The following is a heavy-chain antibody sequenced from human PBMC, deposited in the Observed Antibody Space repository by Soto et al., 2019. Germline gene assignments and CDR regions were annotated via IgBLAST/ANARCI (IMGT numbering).Heavy chain of an antibody. D-gene: IGHD2-2*02. CDR2: INPNSGGT. CDR1: GYTFTGYY. CDR3: ARLPRRGFYTHYFDY. V-gene: IGHV1-2*04. J-gene: IGHJ4*02. Sequence: ASVKVSCKASGYTFTGYYMHWVRQAPGQGLEWMGWINPNSGGTNYAQKFQGWVTMTRDTSISTAYMELSRLRSDDTAVYYCARLPRRGFYTHYFDYWGQGTLVTVSS.